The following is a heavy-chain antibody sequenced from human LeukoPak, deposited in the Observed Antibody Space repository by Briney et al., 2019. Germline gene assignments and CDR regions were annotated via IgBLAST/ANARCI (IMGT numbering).Heavy chain of an antibody. J-gene: IGHJ3*02. V-gene: IGHV3-30*02. CDR2: IRYDNTNK. D-gene: IGHD1-14*01. CDR1: GFTFSIYG. CDR3: AKTNNRNAFDI. Sequence: PGGSLRLSCTTSGFTFSIYGMHWVHQAPGKGLEWVAFIRYDNTNKYYADSVKGRFTISRDNSKNTLYLQMNSLRAEDTAVYYCAKTNNRNAFDIWGQGTMVTVSS.